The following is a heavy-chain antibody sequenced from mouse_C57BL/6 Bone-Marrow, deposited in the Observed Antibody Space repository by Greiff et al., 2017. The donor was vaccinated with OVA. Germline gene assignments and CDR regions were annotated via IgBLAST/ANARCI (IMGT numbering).Heavy chain of an antibody. CDR2: INPNYGTT. CDR3: ARTPVVARNYAMDY. Sequence: VQLKESGPELVKPGASVKISCKASGYSFTDYNMNWVKQSNGKSLEWIGVINPNYGTTSYNQKFKGKATLTVDQSSSTAYMQLNSLTSEDSAVYYCARTPVVARNYAMDYWGQGTSVTVSS. J-gene: IGHJ4*01. D-gene: IGHD1-1*01. V-gene: IGHV1-39*01. CDR1: GYSFTDYN.